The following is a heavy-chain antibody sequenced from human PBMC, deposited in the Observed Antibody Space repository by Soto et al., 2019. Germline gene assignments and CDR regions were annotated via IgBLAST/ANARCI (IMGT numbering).Heavy chain of an antibody. CDR1: GFTFSSYG. CDR3: AKVSVTTPSYYYYGMDV. CDR2: ISYDGSNK. V-gene: IGHV3-30*18. D-gene: IGHD4-4*01. J-gene: IGHJ6*02. Sequence: QVQLVESGGGVVQPGRSLRLSCAASGFTFSSYGMHWVRQAPGKGLEWVAVISYDGSNKYYADSVKGRFTISRDNSKNTLYLQMNSLRAEGTAVYYCAKVSVTTPSYYYYGMDVWGQGTTVTVSS.